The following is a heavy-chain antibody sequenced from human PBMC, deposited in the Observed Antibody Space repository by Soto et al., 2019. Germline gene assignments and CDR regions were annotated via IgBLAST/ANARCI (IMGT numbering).Heavy chain of an antibody. D-gene: IGHD4-17*01. CDR1: GFTFSNYA. J-gene: IGHJ4*02. Sequence: EVQLVESGGGLVQPGGSLRLSCAASGFTFSNYAMNWVRQAPGKGLEWVSYISHKSSAIYHADSVKGRFTISRDNAKNSLYLHMNSLRDEDTAVYYGARDPYSSNTVTIMDYGGQGTLVTVSS. CDR2: ISHKSSAI. V-gene: IGHV3-48*02. CDR3: ARDPYSSNTVTIMDY.